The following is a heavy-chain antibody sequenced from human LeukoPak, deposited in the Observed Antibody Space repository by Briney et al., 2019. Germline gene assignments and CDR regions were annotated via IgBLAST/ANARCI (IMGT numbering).Heavy chain of an antibody. Sequence: GGSLRLSCAASGFTFSTYWMSWVRQPPGKGLEWVANINQDESEKDYADSVKGRFAISRDNAKSSLYLQMNSLRVEDTAVYYCATYSSLNRREFQYWGQGTLLTVSS. V-gene: IGHV3-7*01. CDR2: INQDESEK. CDR3: ATYSSLNRREFQY. CDR1: GFTFSTYW. J-gene: IGHJ1*01. D-gene: IGHD3-22*01.